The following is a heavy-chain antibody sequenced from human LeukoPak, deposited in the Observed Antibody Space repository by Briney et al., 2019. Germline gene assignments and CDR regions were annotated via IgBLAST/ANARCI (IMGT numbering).Heavy chain of an antibody. V-gene: IGHV4-59*01. CDR1: GGSISSYY. J-gene: IGHJ5*02. D-gene: IGHD2-2*01. CDR2: IYYSGST. CDR3: ARVGEYCSSTSCSGGWFDP. Sequence: SETLSLTCTVSGGSISSYYWSWIRQPPGKGLEWIGYIYYSGSTNYKPSLKSRVTISVDTSKNQFSLKLSSVTAADTAVYYCARVGEYCSSTSCSGGWFDPWGQGTLVTVSS.